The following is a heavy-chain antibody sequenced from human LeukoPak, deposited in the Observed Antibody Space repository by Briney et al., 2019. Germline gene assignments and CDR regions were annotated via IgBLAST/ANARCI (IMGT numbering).Heavy chain of an antibody. V-gene: IGHV3-33*06. Sequence: GGSLRLSCAASGFTFSSYGMHWVRQAPGKGLEWVAVIWYDGSNKYYADSVKGRFTISRDNSKNTLYLQMNSLRAEDTAVYYCAKERYSSSSLFAVTPFDYWGQGTRITVSS. J-gene: IGHJ4*02. D-gene: IGHD6-13*01. CDR1: GFTFSSYG. CDR2: IWYDGSNK. CDR3: AKERYSSSSLFAVTPFDY.